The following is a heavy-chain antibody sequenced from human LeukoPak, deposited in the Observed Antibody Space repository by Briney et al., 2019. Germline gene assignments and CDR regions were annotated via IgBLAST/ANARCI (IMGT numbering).Heavy chain of an antibody. Sequence: PGGSLRLSCAASGFTVSSNYISWVRQAPGKGLEWVSVIYSGGSTYYADSVKGRFTISRDNSKNTLYLQMNSLRAEDTAVYYCARYDFWSGYYQAWFDPWGQGTLVTVSS. V-gene: IGHV3-66*01. CDR2: IYSGGST. CDR3: ARYDFWSGYYQAWFDP. D-gene: IGHD3-3*01. CDR1: GFTVSSNY. J-gene: IGHJ5*02.